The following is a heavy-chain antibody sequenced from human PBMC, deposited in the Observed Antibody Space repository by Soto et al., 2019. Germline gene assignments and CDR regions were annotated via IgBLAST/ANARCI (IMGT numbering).Heavy chain of an antibody. V-gene: IGHV4-39*01. CDR3: ARQVVVGTVPGSGSFDY. CDR1: GGSISSTNYY. Sequence: QLQLQESGPGLVKPSETLSLTCTVSGGSISSTNYYWVWIRQPPGKGLGWIGSVYYSGSTYYNPSLNSRVTISADTSENQFSLKMRSVTAADTAVYYCARQVVVGTVPGSGSFDYWGQGTLVTVSS. D-gene: IGHD3-10*01. CDR2: VYYSGST. J-gene: IGHJ4*02.